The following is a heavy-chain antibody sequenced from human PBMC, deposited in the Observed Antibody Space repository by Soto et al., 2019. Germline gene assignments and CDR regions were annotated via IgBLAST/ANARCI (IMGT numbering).Heavy chain of an antibody. J-gene: IGHJ4*02. V-gene: IGHV4-59*01. CDR1: GGSISSYY. CDR3: AGVYYDILTGSTNFAF. Sequence: QAQLQESGPGLVKPSETLSLTCTVSGGSISSYYWSWIRQPPGKGLEWIGYIYYSGSTNYNPSLKSRVTMSVDTSKNQFSLKLSSVTAADTAVYYCAGVYYDILTGSTNFAFWGQGTLVTVSS. CDR2: IYYSGST. D-gene: IGHD3-9*01.